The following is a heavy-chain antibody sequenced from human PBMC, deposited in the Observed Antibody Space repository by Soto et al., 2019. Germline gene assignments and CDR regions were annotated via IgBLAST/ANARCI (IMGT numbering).Heavy chain of an antibody. Sequence: SETLSLTCAVSGGSISSGGYSWGWIRQPPGKGLEWIGYIYHSGSTYYNPSLKSRVTISVDRSKNQFSLKLSSVTAADTAVYYCAREGISYYYGMDVWGQGTTVTVSS. CDR2: IYHSGST. D-gene: IGHD2-15*01. V-gene: IGHV4-30-2*01. J-gene: IGHJ6*02. CDR3: AREGISYYYGMDV. CDR1: GGSISSGGYS.